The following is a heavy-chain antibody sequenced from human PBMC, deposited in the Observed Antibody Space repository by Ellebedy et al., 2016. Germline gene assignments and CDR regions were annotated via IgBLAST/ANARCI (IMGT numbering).Heavy chain of an antibody. V-gene: IGHV4-30-2*01. CDR2: IYQNGNT. D-gene: IGHD7-27*01. CDR1: GGSISSGGYF. J-gene: IGHJ3*02. CDR3: ARCNWDNGSAFDI. Sequence: SETLSLXXAVSGGSISSGGYFWSWIRQPPGKGLEWIGYIYQNGNTYYNPSLKSRVTMSIDRSKRQFSLTLTSVTAADTAVYYCARCNWDNGSAFDIWGQGTTVIVSS.